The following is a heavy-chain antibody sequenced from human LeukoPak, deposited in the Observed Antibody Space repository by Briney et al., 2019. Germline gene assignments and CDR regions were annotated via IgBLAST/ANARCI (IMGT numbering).Heavy chain of an antibody. Sequence: GGSLRLSCAASGFTFSSYAMSWVCQAPGKGLEWVSAISGSGGSTYYADAVNGRFTISRDNSKNTRDLQMNSLRAEDTAAYYCAKDRGGAPPYSFAYWGQGTLVTVSS. D-gene: IGHD3-16*01. V-gene: IGHV3-23*01. J-gene: IGHJ4*02. CDR2: ISGSGGST. CDR1: GFTFSSYA. CDR3: AKDRGGAPPYSFAY.